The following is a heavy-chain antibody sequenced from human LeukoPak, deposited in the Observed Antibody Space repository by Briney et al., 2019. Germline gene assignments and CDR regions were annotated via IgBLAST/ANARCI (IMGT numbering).Heavy chain of an antibody. CDR1: GGSISTSNYY. J-gene: IGHJ4*02. CDR2: IYYSGST. D-gene: IGHD2-2*01. Sequence: SETLSLTCTVSGGSISTSNYYWGRIRQPPGKGLEWIGSIYYSGSTYYNPSLKSRVTISVDTSKNQFPLRLSSVTAADTAVYYCARLPRGVVPAATVYWGQGTLVTVSS. CDR3: ARLPRGVVPAATVY. V-gene: IGHV4-39*01.